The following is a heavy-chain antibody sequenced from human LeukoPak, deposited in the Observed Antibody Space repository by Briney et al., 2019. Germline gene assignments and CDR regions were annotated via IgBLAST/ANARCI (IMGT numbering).Heavy chain of an antibody. Sequence: GGSLRLSCAASGFTFSSYAMHWVRQAPGKGLEWVAVISYDGSNKYHADSVKGRFTISRDNSKNTLYLQMNSLRAEDTAVYYCAKAKAVAGFPPDYWGQGTLVTVSS. CDR3: AKAKAVAGFPPDY. CDR2: ISYDGSNK. J-gene: IGHJ4*02. CDR1: GFTFSSYA. V-gene: IGHV3-30*04. D-gene: IGHD6-19*01.